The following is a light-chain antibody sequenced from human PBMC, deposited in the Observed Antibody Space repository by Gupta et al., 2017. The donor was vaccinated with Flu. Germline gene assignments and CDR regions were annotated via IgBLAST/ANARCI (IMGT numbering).Light chain of an antibody. CDR2: GAS. CDR3: QQYHRTPLT. V-gene: IGKV3-20*01. J-gene: IGKJ4*01. CDR1: QPISSNY. Sequence: VLTQSPDILSFSPGDRATLSCRASQPISSNYLAWYQQRPGQAPTLLIFGASSRPSDISDRFSGSGSGTDFSLTISRLEPEDVAVYYCQQYHRTPLTFGGGTRVEIK.